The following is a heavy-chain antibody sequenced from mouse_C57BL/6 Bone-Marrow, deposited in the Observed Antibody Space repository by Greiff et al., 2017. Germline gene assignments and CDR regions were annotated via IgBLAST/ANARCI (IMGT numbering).Heavy chain of an antibody. J-gene: IGHJ4*01. V-gene: IGHV1-63*01. D-gene: IGHD1-1*01. Sequence: VKLQQSGAELVRPGTSVKMSCKASGYTFTNYWIGWAKQRPGHGLEWIGDIYPGGGYTNYNEKFKGKATLTADKSSSTAYMQFSSLTSEDSAIYYCARYYYGSSYAMDYWGQGTSVTVSS. CDR1: GYTFTNYW. CDR2: IYPGGGYT. CDR3: ARYYYGSSYAMDY.